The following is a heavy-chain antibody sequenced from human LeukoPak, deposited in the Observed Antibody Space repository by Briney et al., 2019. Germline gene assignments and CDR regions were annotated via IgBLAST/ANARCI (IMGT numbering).Heavy chain of an antibody. J-gene: IGHJ4*02. CDR1: GGSISSSSYY. D-gene: IGHD1-20*01. V-gene: IGHV4-39*07. CDR2: IYYSGST. Sequence: SETLSLTCTVSGGSISSSSYYWGWIRQPPGKGLEWIGSIYYSGSTYYNPSLKSRVTISVDTSKNQFSLKLSSVTAADTAVYYCARDGRYNWNDEGYWGQGTLVTVSS. CDR3: ARDGRYNWNDEGY.